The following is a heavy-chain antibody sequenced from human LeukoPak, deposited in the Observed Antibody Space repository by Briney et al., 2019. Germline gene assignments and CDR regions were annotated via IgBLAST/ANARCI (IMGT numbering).Heavy chain of an antibody. CDR2: IYTSGSA. CDR3: ARGSLLELRGLGFDP. CDR1: GDSISVYY. V-gene: IGHV4-4*07. D-gene: IGHD1-7*01. J-gene: IGHJ5*02. Sequence: SETLSLTCTVSGDSISVYYWTWIRQPAGKGLEWIGRIYTSGSANYNPSLKSRVTMSVDTSKNQFSLKLSSVTAADTAVYYCARGSLLELRGLGFDPWGQGTLVTVSS.